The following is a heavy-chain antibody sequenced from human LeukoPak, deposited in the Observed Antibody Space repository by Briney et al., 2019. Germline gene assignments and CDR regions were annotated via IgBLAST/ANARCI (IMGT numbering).Heavy chain of an antibody. Sequence: ASVKLSCTASGYTFTSYDINWGRQATGQGLEWMGWMNPNSDNTGYAQKFQGRVTMTRDTSISTDYMELSRLRSDDTAVYYCARSKASIVVVPAAIDYWGQGTLVTVSS. V-gene: IGHV1-8*01. D-gene: IGHD2-2*01. CDR1: GYTFTSYD. CDR2: MNPNSDNT. J-gene: IGHJ4*02. CDR3: ARSKASIVVVPAAIDY.